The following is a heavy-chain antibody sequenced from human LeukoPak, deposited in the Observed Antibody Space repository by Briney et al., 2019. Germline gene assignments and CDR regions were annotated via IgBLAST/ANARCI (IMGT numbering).Heavy chain of an antibody. CDR3: ARDVNYYDSSGYYSIWFDP. Sequence: ASVKVSCKASGGTFSSYAISWVRQAPGQGLEWMGWINTNTGNPTYAQGFTGRFVFSLDTSVSTAYLQISSLKAEDTAVYYCARDVNYYDSSGYYSIWFDPWGQGTLVTVSS. D-gene: IGHD3-22*01. J-gene: IGHJ5*02. V-gene: IGHV7-4-1*02. CDR2: INTNTGNP. CDR1: GGTFSSYA.